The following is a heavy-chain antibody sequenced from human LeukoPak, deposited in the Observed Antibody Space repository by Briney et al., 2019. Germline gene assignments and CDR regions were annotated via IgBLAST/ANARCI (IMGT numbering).Heavy chain of an antibody. D-gene: IGHD5-18*01. Sequence: GGSLRLSCVASGFTFSNYHMNWVRQAPGKGLEWVSSITTSSGYIYYSDSVKGRFTISRDNAKNSLYLQMNSLRAEDMALYYCAKALRDTAMVHDAFDIWGQGTMVTVSS. V-gene: IGHV3-21*04. CDR2: ITTSSGYI. CDR1: GFTFSNYH. J-gene: IGHJ3*02. CDR3: AKALRDTAMVHDAFDI.